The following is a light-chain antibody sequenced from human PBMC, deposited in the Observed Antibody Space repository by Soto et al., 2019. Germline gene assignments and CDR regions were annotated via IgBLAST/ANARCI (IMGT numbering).Light chain of an antibody. J-gene: IGKJ2*01. CDR1: QDIRND. V-gene: IGKV1-17*01. CDR2: AAS. CDR3: LQYHNYHPMYT. Sequence: DIQMTQSPSSLSASVGDRVTITCRASQDIRNDLGWYQQKPGKAPKRLIYAASSLQSGVPSRFSGSGSETEFTLTISILQPEDFATYYCLQYHNYHPMYTFGQGTKLEIK.